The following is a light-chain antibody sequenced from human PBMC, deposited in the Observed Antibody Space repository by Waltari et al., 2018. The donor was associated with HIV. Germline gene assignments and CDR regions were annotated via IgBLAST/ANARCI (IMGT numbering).Light chain of an antibody. CDR1: QGVWST. V-gene: IGKV3-15*01. J-gene: IGKJ2*01. CDR2: GAA. Sequence: DIVMTQSPAILSVSPVERVTLSCRASQGVWSTLAWYQQNVGQAPRLLIYGAATRAAEIPGRFSGSGSGTDFTLTIDSLQSEDFATYYCQQYNIRPRGNTFGQGTKLQIK. CDR3: QQYNIRPRGNT.